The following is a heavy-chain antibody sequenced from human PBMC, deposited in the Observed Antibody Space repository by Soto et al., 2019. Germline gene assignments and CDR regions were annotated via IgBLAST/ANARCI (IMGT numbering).Heavy chain of an antibody. J-gene: IGHJ1*01. CDR3: AKGFPGIAVAGTGYFQH. D-gene: IGHD6-19*01. CDR1: GFTFSSYA. Sequence: PGGSLRLSCAASGFTFSSYAMHWVRQAPGKGLEWVAVISYDGSNKYYADSVKGRFTISRDNSKNTLYLQINSLRAEDTAVYYCAKGFPGIAVAGTGYFQHWGQGTLVTVSS. V-gene: IGHV3-30-3*01. CDR2: ISYDGSNK.